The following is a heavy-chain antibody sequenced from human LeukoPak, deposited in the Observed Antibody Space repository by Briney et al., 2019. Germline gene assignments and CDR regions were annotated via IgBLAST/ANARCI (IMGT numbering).Heavy chain of an antibody. V-gene: IGHV3-9*01. Sequence: PTGGSLRLPCAASGFTFDDYAMHWVRQAPGKGLEWVSGISWNSGSIGYADSVKGRFTISRDNAKNSLYLQMNSLRAEDTALYYCAKDLYYYDSSGYHWGQGTLVTVSS. J-gene: IGHJ5*02. CDR3: AKDLYYYDSSGYH. CDR1: GFTFDDYA. D-gene: IGHD3-22*01. CDR2: ISWNSGSI.